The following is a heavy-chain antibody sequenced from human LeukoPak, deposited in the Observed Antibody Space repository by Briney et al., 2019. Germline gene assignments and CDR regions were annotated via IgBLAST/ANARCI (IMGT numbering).Heavy chain of an antibody. J-gene: IGHJ4*02. V-gene: IGHV3-21*01. D-gene: IGHD2-2*01. CDR2: ISSSSSYI. Sequence: GGSLRLSCAASGFTFSSYTMNWVRQAPGKGLQSVSSISSSSSYIYYADSVKGRFTISRDNSKNSLYLQMNSLRAEDTAVYYCANVNAMSTGYWGQGTLVTVSS. CDR3: ANVNAMSTGY. CDR1: GFTFSSYT.